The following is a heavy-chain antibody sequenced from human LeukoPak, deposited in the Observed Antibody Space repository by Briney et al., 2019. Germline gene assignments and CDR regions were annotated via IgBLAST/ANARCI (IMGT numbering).Heavy chain of an antibody. CDR2: INHSGST. J-gene: IGHJ4*02. Sequence: KPSETLSLTCAVYGGSFSGYYWSWIRQPPGKGLEWIGEINHSGSTNYNPSLKSRVTISVDTSKNQFSLKLSSVTAADTAVYYCARERSALSRPIDYWGQGTLVTVSS. D-gene: IGHD4/OR15-4a*01. CDR3: ARERSALSRPIDY. V-gene: IGHV4-34*01. CDR1: GGSFSGYY.